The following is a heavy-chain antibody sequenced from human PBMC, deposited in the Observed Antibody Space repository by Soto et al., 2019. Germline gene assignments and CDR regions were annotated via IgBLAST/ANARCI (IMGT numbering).Heavy chain of an antibody. CDR2: INHSGST. CDR1: GGSFSGYY. Sequence: QVQLQQWGAGLLKPSETLSLTCAVYGGSFSGYYWSWIRQPPGKGLEWIGEINHSGSTNYNPSLKSRVTISVDTSKNQFSLKLSSVTAADTAVYYCAREGVRSWFDPWGQGTLVTVSS. D-gene: IGHD3-10*01. V-gene: IGHV4-34*01. CDR3: AREGVRSWFDP. J-gene: IGHJ5*02.